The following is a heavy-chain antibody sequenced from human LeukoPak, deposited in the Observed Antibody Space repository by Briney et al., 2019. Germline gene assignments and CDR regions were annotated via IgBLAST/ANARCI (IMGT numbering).Heavy chain of an antibody. Sequence: SETLSLTCTVSGGSVSSGSYYWSWIRQPPGKGLEWIGYIYYSGSTNYSPSLKSRVTISVDTSKNQFSLKLSSVTAADTAVYYCAREAERWPIDAFDIWGQGTMVTVSS. J-gene: IGHJ3*02. V-gene: IGHV4-61*01. CDR3: AREAERWPIDAFDI. CDR1: GGSVSSGSYY. D-gene: IGHD5-24*01. CDR2: IYYSGST.